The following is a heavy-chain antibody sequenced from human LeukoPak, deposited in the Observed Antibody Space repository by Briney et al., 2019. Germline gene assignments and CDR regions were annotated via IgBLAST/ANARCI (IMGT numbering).Heavy chain of an antibody. CDR2: IYYSGST. Sequence: SETLSLTCTVSGGSISSSSYYWGWIRQPPGKGLEWIGSIYYSGSTYYNPSLKSRVTISVDTSKNQFSLKLSSVTAADTAVYSCARLPRAYYSSGWVFDYWGQGTLVTVSS. V-gene: IGHV4-39*01. J-gene: IGHJ4*02. CDR1: GGSISSSSYY. D-gene: IGHD6-19*01. CDR3: ARLPRAYYSSGWVFDY.